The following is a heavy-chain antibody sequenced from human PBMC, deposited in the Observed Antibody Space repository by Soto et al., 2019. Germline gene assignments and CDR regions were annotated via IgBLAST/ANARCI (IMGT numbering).Heavy chain of an antibody. D-gene: IGHD3-22*01. Sequence: SGPTLVNPTETLTLTCTVSGFSLNNARMGVSSIRQPPGKALEWLAHIFSNDETSYSTSLKSRLTSSKDTSKSQVVLTMTNMDPVDTGTYYCAREDSSGYTFPNWFDPWGQGTLVTVAS. CDR3: AREDSSGYTFPNWFDP. J-gene: IGHJ5*02. CDR2: IFSNDET. V-gene: IGHV2-26*01. CDR1: GFSLNNARMG.